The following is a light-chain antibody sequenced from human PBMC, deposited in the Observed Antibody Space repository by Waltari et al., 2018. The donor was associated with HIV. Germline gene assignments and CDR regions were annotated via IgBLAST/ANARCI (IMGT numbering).Light chain of an antibody. CDR2: DVR. CDR1: NSDFGSYDF. CDR3: SSWTSSTTLV. V-gene: IGLV2-14*01. J-gene: IGLJ1*01. Sequence: QSALTQPASVSGSPGQSITISCTGTNSDFGSYDFVSWYQQYPGKAPRLIISDVRNRPPVISSRFSGSKYGYTASLTISGLRAEDEADYFCSSWTSSTTLVFGTGTKVTVL.